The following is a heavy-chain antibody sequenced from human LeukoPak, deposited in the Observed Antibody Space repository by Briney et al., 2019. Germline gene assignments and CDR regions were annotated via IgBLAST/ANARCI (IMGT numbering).Heavy chain of an antibody. Sequence: SEALSLTCTVSGGYISSNSYYWGWIRQPPGKGLKWIGSIYYSGSTYYNPSLKSRVTISVDTSKNQFSLKLNSVTAADTAVYYCARNRYYYGSGNYGVPNWFDPWGQGTLVTVSS. D-gene: IGHD3-10*01. CDR1: GGYISSNSYY. CDR2: IYYSGST. J-gene: IGHJ5*02. CDR3: ARNRYYYGSGNYGVPNWFDP. V-gene: IGHV4-39*01.